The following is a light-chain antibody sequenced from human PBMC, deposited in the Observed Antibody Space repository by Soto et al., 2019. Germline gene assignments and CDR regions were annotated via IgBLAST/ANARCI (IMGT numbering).Light chain of an antibody. CDR2: GAS. V-gene: IGKV3-20*01. Sequence: IVLTQSPGTLSLSPEERATLSSRASQSVSSSYFAWNQQKPGPAPRLLTYGASSRAAGVADTFRGSGSGTDFALTINRLEPEDFAVYHCQQYGTSPLFGGGTKVDIK. CDR1: QSVSSSY. J-gene: IGKJ4*01. CDR3: QQYGTSPL.